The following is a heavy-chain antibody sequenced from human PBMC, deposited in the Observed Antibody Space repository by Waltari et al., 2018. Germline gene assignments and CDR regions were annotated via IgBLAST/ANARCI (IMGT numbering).Heavy chain of an antibody. CDR1: GGSFSGYY. CDR2: INQSGST. V-gene: IGHV4-34*01. D-gene: IGHD6-6*01. J-gene: IGHJ6*03. Sequence: QVQLQQWGAGLLKPSETLSLTCAVYGGSFSGYYWSWIRQPPGKGLEWIGEINQSGSTNYNPSLKSRVTISVDTSKNQFSLKLSSVTAADTAVYYCARGEAARKYAYYYYYYMDVWGKGTTVTVSS. CDR3: ARGEAARKYAYYYYYYMDV.